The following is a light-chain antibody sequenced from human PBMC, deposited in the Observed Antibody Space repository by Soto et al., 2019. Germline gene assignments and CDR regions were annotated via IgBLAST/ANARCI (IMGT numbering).Light chain of an antibody. CDR2: GAS. V-gene: IGKV3-20*01. J-gene: IGKJ4*01. CDR3: QQYGSSPPLT. CDR1: QSISSGF. Sequence: EFVLTQSPGKLSLSPGERATLSCRASQSISSGFLAWYQQKPGQAPRLLIYGASHRGTGIPDRFSGSGSGKDFTLTISRLEPEDFAVYYCQQYGSSPPLTFGGGTKVEIK.